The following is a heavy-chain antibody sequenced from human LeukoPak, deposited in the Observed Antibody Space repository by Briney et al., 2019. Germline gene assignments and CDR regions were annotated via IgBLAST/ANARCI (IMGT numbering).Heavy chain of an antibody. Sequence: ASVKVSCKASGYTFTSCAMHWVRQAPGQRLEWMGWINAGNGNTKYSQEFQGRVTITRDTSASTAYMELSSLRSEDMAVYYCARSGSSSWKGSGFDPWGQGTLVTVSS. J-gene: IGHJ5*02. CDR1: GYTFTSCA. CDR2: INAGNGNT. D-gene: IGHD6-13*01. CDR3: ARSGSSSWKGSGFDP. V-gene: IGHV1-3*03.